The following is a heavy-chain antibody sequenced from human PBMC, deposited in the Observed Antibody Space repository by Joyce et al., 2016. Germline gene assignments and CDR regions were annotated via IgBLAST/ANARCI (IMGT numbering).Heavy chain of an antibody. CDR2: ISSGSGYI. Sequence: EVQLVESGGGLVKPGESLRLSCAASGLAFSIYAMNWVRQTPGKGLEWVSSISSGSGYIYYADSVQGRFTISRDNGKKSLYLEMNRLRVEDTAVYYCASLRGGNDYDYWGQGTLVIVSP. D-gene: IGHD5-12*01. J-gene: IGHJ4*02. V-gene: IGHV3-21*01. CDR3: ASLRGGNDYDY. CDR1: GLAFSIYA.